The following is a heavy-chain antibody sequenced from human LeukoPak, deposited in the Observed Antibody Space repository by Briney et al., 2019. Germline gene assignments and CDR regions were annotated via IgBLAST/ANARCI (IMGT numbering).Heavy chain of an antibody. D-gene: IGHD2-15*01. Sequence: RPGGSLRLSCAASGFTFSSYWMHWVRQAPGKGLVWVSRINSDGSSTSYADSVKGRFTISRDNAKNTLYLQMNSLRAEDTAVYYCAKEAVVAATDWFDPWGQGTLVTVSS. CDR2: INSDGSST. V-gene: IGHV3-74*01. J-gene: IGHJ5*02. CDR3: AKEAVVAATDWFDP. CDR1: GFTFSSYW.